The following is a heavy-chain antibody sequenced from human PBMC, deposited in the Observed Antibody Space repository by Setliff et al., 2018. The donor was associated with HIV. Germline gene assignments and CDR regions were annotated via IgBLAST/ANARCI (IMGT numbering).Heavy chain of an antibody. CDR2: IYYTGSA. Sequence: SETLSLTCTVSGGSISSSSYYWGCIRQPPGKGLEWIGSIYYTGSANYNPSLKSRVTMSVDTSKNQFSLKLNSVTTADTAMYYCARVVDADYLDYWGQGTPVTVSS. V-gene: IGHV4-39*01. J-gene: IGHJ4*02. CDR3: ARVVDADYLDY. CDR1: GGSISSSSYY. D-gene: IGHD2-15*01.